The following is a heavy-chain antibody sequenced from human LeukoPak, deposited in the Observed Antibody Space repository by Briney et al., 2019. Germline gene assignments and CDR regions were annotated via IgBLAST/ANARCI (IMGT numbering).Heavy chain of an antibody. CDR1: GGTFSSYA. V-gene: IGHV1-69*13. D-gene: IGHD3-10*01. J-gene: IGHJ3*02. CDR3: ASRWGSGSPRGRAFDI. CDR2: IIPIFGTA. Sequence: SVKVSCKASGGTFSSYAISWVRQAPGQGLEWMGGIIPIFGTANYAQKFQGRVTITADESTSTAYMELSSLRSEDTAVYYCASRWGSGSPRGRAFDIWGQGTMVTVSS.